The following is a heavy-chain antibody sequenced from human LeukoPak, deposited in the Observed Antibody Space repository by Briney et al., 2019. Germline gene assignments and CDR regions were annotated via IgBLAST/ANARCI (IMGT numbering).Heavy chain of an antibody. D-gene: IGHD3-16*01. CDR3: AKTPLLGFYFDY. J-gene: IGHJ4*02. CDR1: GFIFSRYA. V-gene: IGHV3-23*01. Sequence: GGSLRLSCAASGFIFSRYAMSWVRQAPGKGLEWVSGISGSGTYTYDADSVKGRFTISRDNSKNTLYLQMNSLRAEDTAVYYCAKTPLLGFYFDYWGQGTLVTVSS. CDR2: ISGSGTYT.